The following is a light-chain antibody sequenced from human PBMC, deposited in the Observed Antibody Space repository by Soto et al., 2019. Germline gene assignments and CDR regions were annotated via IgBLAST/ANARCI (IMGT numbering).Light chain of an antibody. CDR1: QTVSSS. Sequence: EIVLTQSPATLSLSPGERATLSCRASQTVSSSLAWYQQKPGQAPRLLIYEASNRATGIPARFSGSGSGADFTLTISSLEPEDFALYYCQQRSNWPPWTFGQGTKVDIK. CDR3: QQRSNWPPWT. J-gene: IGKJ1*01. CDR2: EAS. V-gene: IGKV3-11*01.